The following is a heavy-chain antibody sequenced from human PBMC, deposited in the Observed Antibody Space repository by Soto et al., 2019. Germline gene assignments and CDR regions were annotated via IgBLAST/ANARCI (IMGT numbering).Heavy chain of an antibody. D-gene: IGHD3-3*01. V-gene: IGHV3-74*01. CDR2: INSDGSST. CDR3: ASSYGLDFWSGYYTSLVRDY. J-gene: IGHJ4*02. CDR1: GFTFSSYW. Sequence: PGGPLRLSCAASGFTFSSYWMHWVRQAPGKGLVWVSRINSDGSSTSYADSVKGRFTISRDNAKNTLYLQTNSLRAEDTAVYYCASSYGLDFWSGYYTSLVRDYWGQGTLVTVSS.